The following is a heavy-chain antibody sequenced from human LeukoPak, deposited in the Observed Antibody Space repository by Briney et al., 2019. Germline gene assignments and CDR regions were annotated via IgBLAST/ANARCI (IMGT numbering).Heavy chain of an antibody. CDR2: ISAYNGNT. J-gene: IGHJ4*02. D-gene: IGHD2-2*01. Sequence: GASVKVSCKASGYTFTSYGISWVRQAPGQGLEWMGWISAYNGNTNYAQKFQGRVTITADESTSTAYMELSSLRSEDTAVYYCARAGICSSTSCPTYYFDYWGQGTLVTVSS. CDR1: GYTFTSYG. CDR3: ARAGICSSTSCPTYYFDY. V-gene: IGHV1-18*01.